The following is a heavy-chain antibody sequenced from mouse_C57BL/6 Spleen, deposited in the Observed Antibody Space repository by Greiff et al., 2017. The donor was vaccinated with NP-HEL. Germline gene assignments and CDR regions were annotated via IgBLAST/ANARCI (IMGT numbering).Heavy chain of an antibody. CDR2: ISSGGSYT. CDR1: GFTFSSYG. J-gene: IGHJ3*01. V-gene: IGHV5-6*01. D-gene: IGHD2-4*01. Sequence: EVQLVESGGDLVKPGGSLKLSCAASGFTFSSYGMSWVRQTPDKRLEWVATISSGGSYTYYPDSVKGRFTISRDNAKNTLYLQMSSLKSEDTAMYYCARHHYDYDEFAYWGQGTLVTVSA. CDR3: ARHHYDYDEFAY.